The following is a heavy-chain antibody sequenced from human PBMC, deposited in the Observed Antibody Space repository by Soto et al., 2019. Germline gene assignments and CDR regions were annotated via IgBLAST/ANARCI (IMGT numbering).Heavy chain of an antibody. V-gene: IGHV3-73*01. Sequence: GGSLRLSCAASGFTFSGSAMHWVRQASGKGLEWVGRIRSKANSYATAYAASVKGRFTISRDDSKNTAYLQMNSLKTEDTAVYYCTSHTSGSSSWYYYYYYMDVWGKGTTVTVSS. CDR2: IRSKANSYAT. D-gene: IGHD6-13*01. CDR1: GFTFSGSA. CDR3: TSHTSGSSSWYYYYYYMDV. J-gene: IGHJ6*03.